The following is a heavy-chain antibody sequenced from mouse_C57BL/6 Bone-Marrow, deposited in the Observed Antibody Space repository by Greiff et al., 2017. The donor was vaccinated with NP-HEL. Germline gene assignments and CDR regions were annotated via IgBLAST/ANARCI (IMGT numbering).Heavy chain of an antibody. CDR3: AREGGSYYYGSSPPKFAY. D-gene: IGHD1-1*01. Sequence: VHVKQSGPELVKPGASVKISCKASGYSFTDYNMNWVKQSNGKSLEWIGVINPNYGTTSYNQKFKGKATLTVDQSSSTAYMQLNSLTSEDSAVYYCAREGGSYYYGSSPPKFAYWGQGTLVTVSA. J-gene: IGHJ3*01. CDR2: INPNYGTT. V-gene: IGHV1-39*01. CDR1: GYSFTDYN.